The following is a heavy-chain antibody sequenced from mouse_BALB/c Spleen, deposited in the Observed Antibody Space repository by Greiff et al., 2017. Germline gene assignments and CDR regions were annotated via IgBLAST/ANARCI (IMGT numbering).Heavy chain of an antibody. CDR2: ISSGGSYT. J-gene: IGHJ4*01. V-gene: IGHV5-9-4*01. Sequence: EVKLMESGGGLVKPGGSLKLSCAASGFTFSSYAMSWVRQSPEKRLEWVAEISSGGSYTYYPDTVTGRFTISRDNAKNTLYLEMSSLRSEDTAMYYCAREGSPYAMDYWGQGTSVTVSS. CDR3: AREGSPYAMDY. CDR1: GFTFSSYA.